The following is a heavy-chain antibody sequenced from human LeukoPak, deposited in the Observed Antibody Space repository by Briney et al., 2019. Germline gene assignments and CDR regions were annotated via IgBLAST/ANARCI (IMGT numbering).Heavy chain of an antibody. CDR3: GRGYYYFDY. J-gene: IGHJ4*02. CDR2: IYYSGST. Sequence: SQTPSHTCTVTGGSISSSTCYWGWLLPPPRKGVEWIGSIYYSGSTYYNPSLESRVTISVDTSKNQFSLNLSSVTAADTAVYYCGRGYYYFDYWGQGTLVTVSS. V-gene: IGHV4-39*05. CDR1: GGSISSSTCY. D-gene: IGHD3-22*01.